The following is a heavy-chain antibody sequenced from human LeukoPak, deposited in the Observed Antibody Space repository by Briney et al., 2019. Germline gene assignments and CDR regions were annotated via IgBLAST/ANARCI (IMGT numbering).Heavy chain of an antibody. CDR1: GYTFTGYY. CDR2: INPNSGGT. J-gene: IGHJ6*03. D-gene: IGHD1-1*01. Sequence: ASLKVSCKASGYTFTGYYMHWVRQAPGQGLEWMGWINPNSGGTNYAQKFQGRVTMTRDTSISTAYMELSRLRSDDTAVYYCARAINNWNDVRRYYMDLWGKGTTVTVSS. CDR3: ARAINNWNDVRRYYMDL. V-gene: IGHV1-2*02.